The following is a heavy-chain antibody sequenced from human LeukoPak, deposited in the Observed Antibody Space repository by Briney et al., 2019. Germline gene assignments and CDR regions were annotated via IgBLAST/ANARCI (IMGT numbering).Heavy chain of an antibody. V-gene: IGHV1-2*02. Sequence: ASVKVSCKASGYTFTGYYMHWVRQAPGQGLEWMGWINPNSGGTNYALKFQGRVTMTRDTSISTAYMELSRLRSDDTAVYYCASSLLWFGELPKLDYWGQGTLVTVSS. CDR2: INPNSGGT. CDR3: ASSLLWFGELPKLDY. CDR1: GYTFTGYY. D-gene: IGHD3-10*01. J-gene: IGHJ4*02.